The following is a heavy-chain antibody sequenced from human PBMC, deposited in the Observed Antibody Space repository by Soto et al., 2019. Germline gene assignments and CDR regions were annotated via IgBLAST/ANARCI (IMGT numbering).Heavy chain of an antibody. Sequence: ASVKVSCKASGYTFTSYGISWVRQAPGQGLEWMGWISAYNGNTNYAQKLQGRVTMTTDTSTSTAYMELRSLRSDDTAVYYCARAPEYCADSSGSWFDPWGQGTLVTVSS. V-gene: IGHV1-18*01. J-gene: IGHJ5*02. CDR3: ARAPEYCADSSGSWFDP. D-gene: IGHD3-22*01. CDR2: ISAYNGNT. CDR1: GYTFTSYG.